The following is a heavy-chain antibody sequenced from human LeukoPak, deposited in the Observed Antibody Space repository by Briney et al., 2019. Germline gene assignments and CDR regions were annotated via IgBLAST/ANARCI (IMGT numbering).Heavy chain of an antibody. J-gene: IGHJ5*02. CDR3: ARTRVYCSSTSCYPSHFDP. CDR2: IYYSGST. D-gene: IGHD2-2*01. CDR1: GGSISSYY. Sequence: SETLSPTCTVSGGSISSYYWSWIRQPPGKGLEWIGYIYYSGSTNYNPSLKSRVTISVDTSKNQFSPKLSSVTAADTAVYYCARTRVYCSSTSCYPSHFDPWGQGTLVTVSS. V-gene: IGHV4-59*01.